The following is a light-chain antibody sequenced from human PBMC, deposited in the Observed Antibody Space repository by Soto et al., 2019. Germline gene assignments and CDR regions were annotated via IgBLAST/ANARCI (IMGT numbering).Light chain of an antibody. CDR1: QSVSSK. V-gene: IGKV3-15*01. CDR2: AAS. J-gene: IGKJ1*01. Sequence: EIVMTQSPATLSVSPGERATLSCRASQSVSSKIVWYQQKSGQAPRLLIYAASTRATGVPARFTGSGSGTEFTLTITSLQSEHFAVYYCQQYSNWPKTFGQGSRVEIK. CDR3: QQYSNWPKT.